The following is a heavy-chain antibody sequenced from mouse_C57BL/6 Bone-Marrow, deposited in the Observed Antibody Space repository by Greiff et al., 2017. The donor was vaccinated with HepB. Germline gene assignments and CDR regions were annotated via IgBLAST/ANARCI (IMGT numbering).Heavy chain of an antibody. CDR3: ARSDYDYDVLAY. CDR1: GYTFTSYW. J-gene: IGHJ3*01. CDR2: IYPGSGST. D-gene: IGHD2-4*01. Sequence: VQLQQPGAELVKPGASVKMSCKASGYTFTSYWITWVKQRPGQGLEWIGDIYPGSGSTNYNEKFKSKATLTVDTSSSTAYMQLSSLTSEDSAVYYCARSDYDYDVLAYWGQGTLVTVSA. V-gene: IGHV1-55*01.